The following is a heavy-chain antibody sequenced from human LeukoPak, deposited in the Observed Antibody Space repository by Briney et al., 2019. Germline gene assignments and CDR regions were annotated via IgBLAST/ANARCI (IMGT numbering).Heavy chain of an antibody. Sequence: ASVKVSCKASGYTFTSYDINWVRQATGQGLEWMGWMNPNSGNTGYAQKFQGRVTMTTDTSTSTAYMELRSLRSDDTAVYYCAREPRREWFGELSFDYWGQGTLVTVSS. V-gene: IGHV1-8*01. CDR3: AREPRREWFGELSFDY. CDR2: MNPNSGNT. D-gene: IGHD3-10*01. CDR1: GYTFTSYD. J-gene: IGHJ4*02.